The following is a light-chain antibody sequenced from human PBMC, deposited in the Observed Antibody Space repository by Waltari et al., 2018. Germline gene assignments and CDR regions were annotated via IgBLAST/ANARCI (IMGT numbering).Light chain of an antibody. Sequence: EVVMTQTPDTMSVSLGGRDTLPCRASQSIATDLAWYQQRRGQAPRLLIFDASTRATSISGRFSGSGSGTEFTLTINSLQSDDSAVYYCQQYNRWPPITFGQGTRLEIK. CDR2: DAS. CDR3: QQYNRWPPIT. J-gene: IGKJ5*01. V-gene: IGKV3-15*01. CDR1: QSIATD.